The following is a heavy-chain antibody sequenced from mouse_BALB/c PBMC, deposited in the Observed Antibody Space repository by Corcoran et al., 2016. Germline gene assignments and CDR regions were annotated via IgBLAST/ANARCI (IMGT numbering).Heavy chain of an antibody. Sequence: LVKTGASVKISCKASGYSFTGYYMHWVKQSHGKSLEWIGYISCYNGATSYNQKFKGKATFTVDTSSSTAYMQFNSLTSEDSAVYYCARGGSSYVAAMDYWGQGTSVTVSS. CDR2: ISCYNGAT. J-gene: IGHJ4*01. CDR3: ARGGSSYVAAMDY. V-gene: IGHV1S34*01. D-gene: IGHD1-1*01. CDR1: GYSFTGYY.